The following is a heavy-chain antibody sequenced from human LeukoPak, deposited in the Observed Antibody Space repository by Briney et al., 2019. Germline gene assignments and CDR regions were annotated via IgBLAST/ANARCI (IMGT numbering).Heavy chain of an antibody. V-gene: IGHV6-1*01. Sequence: SQTLSLTCAISGDSVSSNSAAWNWIRQFPSRGLEWLGRTYYRSKWYNDYAVSVKGRITINPDTSKNQFSLQLNSVTPEDTAVYYCARDGIRHSGSYYVLDYWGQGTLVTVSS. J-gene: IGHJ4*02. CDR2: TYYRSKWYN. D-gene: IGHD1-26*01. CDR3: ARDGIRHSGSYYVLDY. CDR1: GDSVSSNSAA.